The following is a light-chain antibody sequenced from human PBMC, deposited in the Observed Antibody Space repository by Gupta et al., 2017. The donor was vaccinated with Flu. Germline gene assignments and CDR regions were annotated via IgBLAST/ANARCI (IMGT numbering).Light chain of an antibody. J-gene: IGLJ1*01. CDR3: SSYTDGTTLYV. CDR2: EVT. Sequence: SVLTQPASVSGSPGQSITISCPGSSSDVGGSHSVSWYQQHPGKGPKLLIYEVTKRPSGVSSRFSGSKSGNTASLTISGLQADDEADFYCSSYTDGTTLYVFGTGTKVTVL. V-gene: IGLV2-14*01. CDR1: SSDVGGSHS.